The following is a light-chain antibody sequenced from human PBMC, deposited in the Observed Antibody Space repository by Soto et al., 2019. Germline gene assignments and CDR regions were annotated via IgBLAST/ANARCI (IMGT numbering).Light chain of an antibody. CDR3: QQANSFPIT. J-gene: IGKJ5*01. Sequence: DIQMTQSPSSVSASVGDRVTITCRASQGIGTWLAWYQQKPGKAPNLLIYGASSLPSGVPSRFSGSGSGTDFTLTISSLRPEDFATYYFQQANSFPITFGQGTRLEIK. CDR2: GAS. V-gene: IGKV1-12*01. CDR1: QGIGTW.